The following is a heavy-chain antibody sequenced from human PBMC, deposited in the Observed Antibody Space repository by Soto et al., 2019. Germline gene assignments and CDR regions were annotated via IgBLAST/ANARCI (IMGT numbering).Heavy chain of an antibody. J-gene: IGHJ4*02. CDR2: ISGSGGST. D-gene: IGHD6-19*01. V-gene: IGHV3-23*01. Sequence: PGGSLRLSCAASGFTFSSYWMHWVRQAPGKGLEWVSAISGSGGSTYYADSVKGRFTISRDNSKNTLYLQMNSLRAEDTAVYYSAKRSGGSGWSYYFDYWGQGTLVTVSS. CDR1: GFTFSSYW. CDR3: AKRSGGSGWSYYFDY.